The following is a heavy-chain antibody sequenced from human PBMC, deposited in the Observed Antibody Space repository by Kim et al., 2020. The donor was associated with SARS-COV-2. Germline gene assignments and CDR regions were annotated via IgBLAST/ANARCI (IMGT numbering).Heavy chain of an antibody. V-gene: IGHV3-23*01. CDR3: SKSLNGGNHLYYDH. D-gene: IGHD2-8*01. CDR2: ITSSGLIT. CDR1: GFSFNDYA. Sequence: GGSLRLSCAASGFSFNDYAMNWVRQAPGKGLEWVSSITSSGLITSYADSVKGRFTISRDNSRSTLFLQMNSLRAEDTAVYYCSKSLNGGNHLYYDHWGQGILVTVSS. J-gene: IGHJ4*02.